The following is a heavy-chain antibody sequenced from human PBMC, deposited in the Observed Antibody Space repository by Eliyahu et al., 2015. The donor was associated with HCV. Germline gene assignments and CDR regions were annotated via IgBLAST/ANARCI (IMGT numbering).Heavy chain of an antibody. CDR1: GYSFTSYW. CDR3: ARSVDTAMVYYYYGMDV. J-gene: IGHJ6*02. Sequence: QSGAEVKKPGESLRISCKGSGYSFTSYWISWVRQMPGKGLEWMGRIDPSDSYTNYSPSFQGHVTISADKSISTAYLQWSSLKASDTAMYYCARSVDTAMVYYYYGMDVWGQGTTVTVSS. CDR2: IDPSDSYT. V-gene: IGHV5-10-1*03. D-gene: IGHD5-18*01.